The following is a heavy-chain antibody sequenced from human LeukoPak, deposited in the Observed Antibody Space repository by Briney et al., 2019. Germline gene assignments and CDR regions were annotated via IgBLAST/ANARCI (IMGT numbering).Heavy chain of an antibody. CDR2: IYPADSKI. J-gene: IGHJ5*02. CDR3: ARANCGGDCYFLNWFDP. CDR1: GYSFTSYW. D-gene: IGHD2-21*02. V-gene: IGHV5-51*01. Sequence: GEALKISCKGFGYSFTSYWIAWVRQMPGKGLEWMGIIYPADSKIRYSPSFQGQITISADKSISTAYLQWSSLKASDTAMYYCARANCGGDCYFLNWFDPWGQGTLVTVSS.